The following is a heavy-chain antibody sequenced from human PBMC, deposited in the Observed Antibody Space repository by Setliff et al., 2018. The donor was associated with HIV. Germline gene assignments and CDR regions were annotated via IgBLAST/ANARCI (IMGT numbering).Heavy chain of an antibody. Sequence: SETLSLTCTVSGGSINNNQWSWIRQPPGKGLEWIGYIYSSGNTNYNPSLKSRVIISVDTSKNQFSLKLSSVTAADTAVYYCARHSGLGGYYSPFDYWGPGTLGTVS. CDR3: ARHSGLGGYYSPFDY. CDR1: GGSINNNQ. J-gene: IGHJ4*02. V-gene: IGHV4-4*09. CDR2: IYSSGNT. D-gene: IGHD3-22*01.